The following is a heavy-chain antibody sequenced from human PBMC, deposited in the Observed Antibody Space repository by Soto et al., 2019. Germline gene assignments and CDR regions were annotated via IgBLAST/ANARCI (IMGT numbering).Heavy chain of an antibody. V-gene: IGHV3-15*01. Sequence: PGGSLRLSCAASGFTFSNAWMSWVRQAPGKGLEWVGRIKSKTDGGTTDYAAPVKGRFTISRDDSKNTLYLQMNSLKTEDTAVYYCTTDHDLTYYDILTGPRFDAFDIWGQGTMVTVS. CDR2: IKSKTDGGTT. D-gene: IGHD3-9*01. CDR1: GFTFSNAW. CDR3: TTDHDLTYYDILTGPRFDAFDI. J-gene: IGHJ3*02.